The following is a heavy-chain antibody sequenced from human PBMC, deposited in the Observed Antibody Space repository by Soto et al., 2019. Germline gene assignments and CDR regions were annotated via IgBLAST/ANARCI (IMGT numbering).Heavy chain of an antibody. CDR3: ARGLQFPFWTV. Sequence: PSETLSLTCAVYGGSFSGNYWSWIRQSPGKGLEWIGEINDSGSTNYNPSLKSRVTISVDTSKNQFSLKLSSVSAADTAVYYCARGLQFPFWTVWGKGTTVTVSS. V-gene: IGHV4-34*01. CDR2: INDSGST. D-gene: IGHD3-3*01. CDR1: GGSFSGNY. J-gene: IGHJ6*03.